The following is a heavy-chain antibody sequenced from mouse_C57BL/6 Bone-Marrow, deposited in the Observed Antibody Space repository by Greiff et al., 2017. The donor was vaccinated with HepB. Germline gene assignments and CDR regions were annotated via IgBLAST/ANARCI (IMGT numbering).Heavy chain of an antibody. V-gene: IGHV1-50*01. CDR1: GYTFTSYW. CDR2: IDPSDSYT. D-gene: IGHD2-4*01. Sequence: QVQLQQSGAELVKPGASVKLSCKASGYTFTSYWMQWVKQRPGQGLEWIGEIDPSDSYTNYNQKFKGKATLTVDTSSSTAYMQHSSLTSEDSAVYYCARAMISDYWGQGTTLTVSS. J-gene: IGHJ2*01. CDR3: ARAMISDY.